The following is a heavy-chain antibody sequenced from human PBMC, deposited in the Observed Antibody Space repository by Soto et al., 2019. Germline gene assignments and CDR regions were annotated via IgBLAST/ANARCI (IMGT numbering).Heavy chain of an antibody. CDR3: ARGAGRYCTNGVCSYLDY. CDR1: GGTFSSYA. V-gene: IGHV1-69*01. CDR2: IIPIFGTA. Sequence: QVQLVQSGAEVKKPGSSVKVSCKASGGTFSSYAISWVRQAPGHGLEWMGGIIPIFGTANYAQKFQGRVTITADESTSTAYMELSSLRSEDTAVYYWARGAGRYCTNGVCSYLDYWGQGTLVTVSS. J-gene: IGHJ4*02. D-gene: IGHD2-8*01.